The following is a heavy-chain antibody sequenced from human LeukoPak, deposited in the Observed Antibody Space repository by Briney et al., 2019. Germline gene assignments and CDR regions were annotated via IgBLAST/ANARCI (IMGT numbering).Heavy chain of an antibody. Sequence: GGSLRLSCAASGFTFSSYAMSWVRQAPGKGLEWVSAISGSGGSTYYADSVKGRFTISRDNSKNTLYLQMNSLRAEDTAVYYCAKTPDVYYSNHGYYYYYMDVWGKGTTVTVSS. CDR3: AKTPDVYYSNHGYYYYYMDV. V-gene: IGHV3-23*01. CDR2: ISGSGGST. D-gene: IGHD4-11*01. CDR1: GFTFSSYA. J-gene: IGHJ6*03.